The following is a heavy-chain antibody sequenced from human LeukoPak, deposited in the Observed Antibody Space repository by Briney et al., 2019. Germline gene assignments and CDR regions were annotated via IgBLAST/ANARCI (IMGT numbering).Heavy chain of an antibody. Sequence: PSETLSLTCTVSGGSITSHYWSWIRQPPGKGLEWIAYVLDSVRTKDNPSLQSRLTLSADTSKNQFSLRLSSVTAADTAVYYCARGHMVRGVMTYDYWGQGTLVTVSS. J-gene: IGHJ4*02. CDR1: GGSITSHY. V-gene: IGHV4-59*11. D-gene: IGHD3-10*01. CDR3: ARGHMVRGVMTYDY. CDR2: VLDSVRT.